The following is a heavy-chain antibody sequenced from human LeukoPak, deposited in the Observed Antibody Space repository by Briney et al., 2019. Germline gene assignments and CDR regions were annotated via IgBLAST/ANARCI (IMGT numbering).Heavy chain of an antibody. CDR3: AHRVEDSSGYISRLIDAFDI. Sequence: SGPTLVKPTQTLTLTCTFSGFSLSTSGVGVGWIRQPPGKALEWLALIYWDDDERYSPSLKSRLTITKDTSKNQVVLTMTNMDPVDTATYYCAHRVEDSSGYISRLIDAFDIWGQGTMVTVSS. CDR2: IYWDDDE. V-gene: IGHV2-5*02. J-gene: IGHJ3*02. D-gene: IGHD3-22*01. CDR1: GFSLSTSGVG.